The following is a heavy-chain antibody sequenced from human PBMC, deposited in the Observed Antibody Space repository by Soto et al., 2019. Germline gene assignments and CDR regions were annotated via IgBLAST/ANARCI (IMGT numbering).Heavy chain of an antibody. CDR3: ARDKPYGSGSSDAFDI. CDR1: GFTFSSYG. CDR2: IWYDGSNK. V-gene: IGHV3-33*01. J-gene: IGHJ3*02. D-gene: IGHD3-10*01. Sequence: GGSLRLSCAASGFTFSSYGMHWVRQAPGKGLEWVAVIWYDGSNKYYADSVKGRFTISRDNSKNTLYLQMNSLRAEDTAVYYCARDKPYGSGSSDAFDIWGQGTMVTVSS.